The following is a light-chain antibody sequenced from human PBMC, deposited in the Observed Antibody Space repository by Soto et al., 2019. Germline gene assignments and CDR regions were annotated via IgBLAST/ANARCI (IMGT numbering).Light chain of an antibody. V-gene: IGKV1-13*02. J-gene: IGKJ4*01. CDR3: QQFISDPLT. CDR1: QGISTA. CDR2: DAS. Sequence: AIQLTQSPTSLSASVGDRVTITCRASQGISTALAWYQQKSGKPPQLVIYDASNLESGVPSRFSDSGSGTDFTLTISSLQPEDFATYFCQQFISDPLTFGGGTRVEIK.